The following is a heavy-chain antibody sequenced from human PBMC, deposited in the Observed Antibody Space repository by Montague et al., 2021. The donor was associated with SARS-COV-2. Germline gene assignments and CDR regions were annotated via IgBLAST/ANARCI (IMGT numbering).Heavy chain of an antibody. CDR3: ARGDHPTTASWYFFDY. V-gene: IGHV4-4*07. D-gene: IGHD6-13*01. J-gene: IGHJ4*02. CDR1: GGSINYYY. Sequence: SETLSLTCTVSGGSINYYYWHWLRQSAGKGLEWIGRIYSSGNTNSNPSLESRVIMSVDSSQNQFSLKLNSVTAADTAVYYCARGDHPTTASWYFFDYWGQGILVTVSS. CDR2: IYSSGNT.